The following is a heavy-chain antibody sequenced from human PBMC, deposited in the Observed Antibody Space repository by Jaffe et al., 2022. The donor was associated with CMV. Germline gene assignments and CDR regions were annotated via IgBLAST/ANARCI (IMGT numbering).Heavy chain of an antibody. CDR1: GFTVSSNY. Sequence: EVQLVESGGGLVQPGGSLRLSCAASGFTVSSNYMSWVRQAPGKGLEWVSVIYDGGNPYYADSVKGRFSISRDNSKNTVYLQMNSLRVEDTAVYYCARDLSSWGQGTLVTVSS. CDR2: IYDGGNP. D-gene: IGHD3-16*02. CDR3: ARDLSS. J-gene: IGHJ4*02. V-gene: IGHV3-66*01.